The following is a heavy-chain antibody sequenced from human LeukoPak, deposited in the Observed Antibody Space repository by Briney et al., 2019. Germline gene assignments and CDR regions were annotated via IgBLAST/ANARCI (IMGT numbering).Heavy chain of an antibody. Sequence: ASVKVSCKASGGTFSSYDITWVRQAPGQGLEWMGRIIPILGIANYAQKFQGRVTITADKSTSTAYMELSSLRSEDTAVYYCASHAEWEPLFFDYWGQGTLVTVSS. D-gene: IGHD1-26*01. CDR2: IIPILGIA. CDR3: ASHAEWEPLFFDY. V-gene: IGHV1-69*04. J-gene: IGHJ4*02. CDR1: GGTFSSYD.